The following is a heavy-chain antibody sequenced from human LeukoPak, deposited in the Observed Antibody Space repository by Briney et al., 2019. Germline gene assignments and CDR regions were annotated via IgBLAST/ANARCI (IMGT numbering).Heavy chain of an antibody. V-gene: IGHV4-30-4*01. CDR3: ARGTRGVAELPFDY. D-gene: IGHD2-2*01. CDR1: GGSISSGDYY. Sequence: KPSETLSLACTVSGGSISSGDYYWSWIRQPPGKGLEWIGYIYYSGSTYYNPSLKSRVTISVDKSKNQFSLKLSSVTAADTAVYYCARGTRGVAELPFDYWGQGTLVTVSS. J-gene: IGHJ4*02. CDR2: IYYSGST.